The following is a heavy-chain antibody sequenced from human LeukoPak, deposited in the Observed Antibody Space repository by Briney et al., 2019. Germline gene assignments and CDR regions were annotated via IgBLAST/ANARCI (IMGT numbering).Heavy chain of an antibody. CDR1: GFTFSSYG. V-gene: IGHV3-33*01. J-gene: IGHJ4*02. CDR2: IWYDGSNK. Sequence: GRSLRLSCAASGFTFSSYGMHWVRQAPGKGLEWVAVIWYDGSNKYYADSVKGRFTISRDNSKNTLYLQMNSLRAEDTAVYYCASEGSSWYEFHYDYWGQGTLVTVSS. CDR3: ASEGSSWYEFHYDY. D-gene: IGHD6-13*01.